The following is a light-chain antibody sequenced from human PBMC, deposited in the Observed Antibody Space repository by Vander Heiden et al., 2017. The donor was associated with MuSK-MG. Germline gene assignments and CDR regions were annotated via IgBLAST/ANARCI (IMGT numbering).Light chain of an antibody. V-gene: IGLV2-14*01. Sequence: QSALTPPASVSGSPGPSSTISCPGTSRDVGGYNSVSWYQQPAGNAPKLMIYDVSNRSSGVSNRFSGSTSGTTAPLTISGLQAEDEADYYRSSYTSSLVVFGGGTKLTVL. CDR3: SSYTSSLVV. CDR2: DVS. J-gene: IGLJ2*01. CDR1: SRDVGGYNS.